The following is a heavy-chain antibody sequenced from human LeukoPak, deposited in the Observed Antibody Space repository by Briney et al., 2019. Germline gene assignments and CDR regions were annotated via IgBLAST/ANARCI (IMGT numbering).Heavy chain of an antibody. Sequence: SETLSLTCIVSGGSISSYYWSWIRQPPGKGLEWIGSLFSSGSPNSNPSLKSRVTISVDTSKSQFSLKMTSVTAADTAVYYCARQGSGGRAFDIWGQGTMVTVSS. CDR2: LFSSGSP. D-gene: IGHD1-26*01. V-gene: IGHV4-59*08. CDR1: GGSISSYY. CDR3: ARQGSGGRAFDI. J-gene: IGHJ3*02.